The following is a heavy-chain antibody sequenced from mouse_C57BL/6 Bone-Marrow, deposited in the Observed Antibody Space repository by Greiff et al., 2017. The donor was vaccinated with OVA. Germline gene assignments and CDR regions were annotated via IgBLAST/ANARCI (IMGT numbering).Heavy chain of an antibody. CDR3: ARDGYYPYYFDY. CDR2: ISGGGGNT. J-gene: IGHJ2*01. V-gene: IGHV5-9*01. D-gene: IGHD2-3*01. CDR1: GFTFSSYT. Sequence: EVQGVESGGGLVKPGGSLKLSCAASGFTFSSYTMSWVRQTPEKRLEWVATISGGGGNTYYPDSVKGRFTISRDNAKNTMYLQMSSLRSEDTALYDCARDGYYPYYFDYWGQGTTLTVSS.